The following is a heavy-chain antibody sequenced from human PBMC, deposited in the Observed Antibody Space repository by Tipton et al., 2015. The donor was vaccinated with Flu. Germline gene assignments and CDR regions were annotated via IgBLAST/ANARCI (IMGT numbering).Heavy chain of an antibody. CDR3: ASNSKSVSDPKSGFDI. Sequence: QLVQSGAGVKKPGESLKISCEGSEYTFTTYWVAWVRQMPGKGLEWMGIIHPGDSDTRYSPSFQGRVTISVDKSTSTAHLQWRSLKASDTAMYYCASNSKSVSDPKSGFDIWGQGTMVAVSS. J-gene: IGHJ3*02. CDR2: IHPGDSDT. CDR1: EYTFTTYW. V-gene: IGHV5-51*03. D-gene: IGHD1-26*01.